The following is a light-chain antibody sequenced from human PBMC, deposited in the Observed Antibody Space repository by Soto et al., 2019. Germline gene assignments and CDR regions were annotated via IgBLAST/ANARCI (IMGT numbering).Light chain of an antibody. CDR2: EVS. V-gene: IGLV2-14*03. CDR3: ASHTTSNTRV. Sequence: QSALTQPASVSGSPGQSIAISCTGTSSDVGAYDYVSWYQQHPDKAPKLIIYEVSHRPAGVSNRFSASKYVNTATLTISGLQTEDGADYYCASHTTSNTRVFGTGTKVTVL. J-gene: IGLJ1*01. CDR1: SSDVGAYDY.